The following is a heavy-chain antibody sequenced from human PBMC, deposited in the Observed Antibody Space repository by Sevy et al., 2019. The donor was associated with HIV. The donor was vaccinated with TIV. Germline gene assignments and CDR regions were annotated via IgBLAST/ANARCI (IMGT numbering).Heavy chain of an antibody. V-gene: IGHV4-61*01. Sequence: SETLSLTCNVSVASVSSGKYYWTWIRQPPGKDLEWIGHVSYSGRTNYNPSLKSRVTISEDTSKNQFSLCLNSVTAADTATYYCAREIYFYENSGFYYFDSWGLGILVTVSS. CDR2: VSYSGRT. D-gene: IGHD3-22*01. CDR3: AREIYFYENSGFYYFDS. CDR1: VASVSSGKYY. J-gene: IGHJ4*02.